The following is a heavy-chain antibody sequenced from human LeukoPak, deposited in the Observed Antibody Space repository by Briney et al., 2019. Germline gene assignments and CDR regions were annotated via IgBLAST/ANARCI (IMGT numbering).Heavy chain of an antibody. J-gene: IGHJ4*02. CDR3: ARVQGGGFRTADF. D-gene: IGHD3-10*01. CDR2: ILEDGTIQ. Sequence: GRSLRLSCAASGFTFRNYMMHWVRQAPGKGLDWVAVILEDGTIQHYADSVRGRFTISRDNSRNTVFLQMNSLRGEDTAIYYCARVQGGGFRTADFWGQGIVVTVSS. V-gene: IGHV3-30*04. CDR1: GFTFRNYM.